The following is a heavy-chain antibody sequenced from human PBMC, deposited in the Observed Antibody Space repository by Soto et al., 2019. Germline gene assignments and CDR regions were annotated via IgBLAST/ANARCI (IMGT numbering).Heavy chain of an antibody. V-gene: IGHV3-23*01. CDR1: GFTFSTYA. D-gene: IGHD4-17*01. CDR3: AKDRYGDYGGIDY. CDR2: ITGSGGST. Sequence: EVQLLESGGGLVQPGGSLRLSCAASGFTFSTYAMIWVRQAPGKGLEWVSVITGSGGSTYYADSVKGRFTISRDTSKNTRFLQMNSLRDEDTAVYYCAKDRYGDYGGIDYWGQGTMVTVSS. J-gene: IGHJ4*02.